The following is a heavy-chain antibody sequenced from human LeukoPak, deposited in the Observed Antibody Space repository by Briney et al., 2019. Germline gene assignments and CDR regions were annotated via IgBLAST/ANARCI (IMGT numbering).Heavy chain of an antibody. CDR2: INTNTGNP. CDR1: GGTFSSYA. CDR3: ARGHDSYSSGWYEYGMDV. V-gene: IGHV7-4-1*02. Sequence: ASVKVSCKASGGTFSSYAISWVRQAPGQGLEWMGWINTNTGNPTYAQGFTGRFVFSLDTSVSTAHLQISSLKAEDTAVYYCARGHDSYSSGWYEYGMDVWGQGTTVTVSS. D-gene: IGHD6-19*01. J-gene: IGHJ6*02.